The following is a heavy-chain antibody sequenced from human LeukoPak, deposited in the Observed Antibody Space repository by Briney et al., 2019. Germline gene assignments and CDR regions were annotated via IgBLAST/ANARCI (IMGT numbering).Heavy chain of an antibody. CDR2: IIPILGIA. D-gene: IGHD3-10*01. CDR3: ARVWAGYYGSGSYYNWFDP. CDR1: GGTFSSYA. V-gene: IGHV1-69*04. J-gene: IGHJ5*02. Sequence: SVKVSCKASGGTFSSYAISWVRQAPGQGLEWMGRIIPILGIANYAQKFQGRVTITADKSTSTAYMELSSLRSEDTAVYYCARVWAGYYGSGSYYNWFDPWGQGTLVTVSS.